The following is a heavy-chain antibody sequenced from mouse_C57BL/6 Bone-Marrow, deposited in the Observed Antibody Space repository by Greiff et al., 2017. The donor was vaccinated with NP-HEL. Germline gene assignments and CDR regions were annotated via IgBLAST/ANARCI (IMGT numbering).Heavy chain of an antibody. CDR3: ARKFVNYYGSSYYWYFDV. CDR1: GYTFTDYY. V-gene: IGHV1-76*01. CDR2: IYPGSGNT. J-gene: IGHJ1*03. D-gene: IGHD1-1*01. Sequence: QVHVKQSGAELVRPGASVKLSCKASGYTFTDYYINWVKQRPGQGLEWIARIYPGSGNTYYNEKFKGKATLTAEKSSSTAYMQLSSLTSEDSAVYFCARKFVNYYGSSYYWYFDVWGTGTTVTVSS.